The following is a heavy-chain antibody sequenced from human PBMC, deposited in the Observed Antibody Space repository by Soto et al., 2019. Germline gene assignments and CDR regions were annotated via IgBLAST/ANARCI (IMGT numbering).Heavy chain of an antibody. V-gene: IGHV1-69*11. CDR1: GGTFGTYA. J-gene: IGHJ6*02. D-gene: IGHD3-10*01. CDR3: ARDESNYPGRYGMDV. Sequence: GASVKVSCKAPGGTFGTYAINWVRQAPGQGLEWMGRIIPILGTTSYAQMFQGRVTITADESTSTAYMEVSSLRSEDTAVYYCARDESNYPGRYGMDVWGQGTTVTVSS. CDR2: IIPILGTT.